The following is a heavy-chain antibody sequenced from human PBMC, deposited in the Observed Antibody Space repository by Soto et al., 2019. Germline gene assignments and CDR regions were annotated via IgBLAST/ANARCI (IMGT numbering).Heavy chain of an antibody. Sequence: SETLSLTCTVSGGSISSGGYYWSWIRQHPGKGLEWIGYIYYSGSTYYNPSLKSRVTISVDTSKNQFSLKLSSVTAADTVVYYCARASYSSPDAFDIWGQGTMVTVSS. J-gene: IGHJ3*02. D-gene: IGHD2-15*01. V-gene: IGHV4-31*03. CDR3: ARASYSSPDAFDI. CDR1: GGSISSGGYY. CDR2: IYYSGST.